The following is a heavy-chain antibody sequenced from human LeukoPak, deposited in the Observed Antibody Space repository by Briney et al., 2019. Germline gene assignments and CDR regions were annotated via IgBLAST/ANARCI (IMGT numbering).Heavy chain of an antibody. Sequence: VASVKVSCKASGGTFSSYAINWVRQAPGQGLEWMGGIIPIFGTANYAQKFQGRVTITADESASTAYMELSSLRSEDTAVYYCAREHYYGSGSYSTYYFDYWGQGTLVTVSS. CDR2: IIPIFGTA. J-gene: IGHJ4*02. V-gene: IGHV1-69*13. CDR3: AREHYYGSGSYSTYYFDY. CDR1: GGTFSSYA. D-gene: IGHD3-10*01.